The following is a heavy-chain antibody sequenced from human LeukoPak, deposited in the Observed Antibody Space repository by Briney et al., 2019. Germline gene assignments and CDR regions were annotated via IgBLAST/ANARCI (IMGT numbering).Heavy chain of an antibody. D-gene: IGHD3-10*01. CDR1: GVSISSGSYY. Sequence: SETLSLTCTVSGVSISSGSYYWSWIRQPGGKGLEWIGRIHTSGNTNYNPSLKSRVTISIDTSKNQISLILSSVTAADTAVYFCARGQSGVRGANVPNLMGFDPWGQGTLVIVSS. J-gene: IGHJ5*02. V-gene: IGHV4-61*02. CDR3: ARGQSGVRGANVPNLMGFDP. CDR2: IHTSGNT.